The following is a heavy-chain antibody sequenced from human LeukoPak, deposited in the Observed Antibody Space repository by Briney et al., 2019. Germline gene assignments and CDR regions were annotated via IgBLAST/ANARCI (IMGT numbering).Heavy chain of an antibody. D-gene: IGHD4-17*01. J-gene: IGHJ6*03. Sequence: ASVKVSCKASGYTFTSYDINWVRQATGQGLEWMGWMNPNSGNTGYAQKFQGRVTMTRNTSISTAYMELSSLRSEDTAVYYCARAPTVTTIRPCNYYYMDVWGKGTTVTVSS. CDR2: MNPNSGNT. CDR3: ARAPTVTTIRPCNYYYMDV. CDR1: GYTFTSYD. V-gene: IGHV1-8*01.